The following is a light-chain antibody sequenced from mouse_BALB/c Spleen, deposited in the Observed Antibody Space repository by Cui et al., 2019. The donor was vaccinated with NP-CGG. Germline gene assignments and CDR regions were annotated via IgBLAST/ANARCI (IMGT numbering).Light chain of an antibody. CDR3: ALWYSNHWV. V-gene: IGLV1*01. J-gene: IGLJ1*01. CDR2: GTN. CDR1: TGAVTTSNY. Sequence: QAVVTQESALTTSPGETVTLTCRSSTGAVTTSNYANWVQEKQDHLFTGLIGGTNNRAPGGPARFSGSLIGDKAALTITGAQTEDEAIYFCALWYSNHWVFGGGTKLTVL.